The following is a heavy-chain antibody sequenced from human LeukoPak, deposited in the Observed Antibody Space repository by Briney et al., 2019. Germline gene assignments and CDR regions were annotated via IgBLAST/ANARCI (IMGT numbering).Heavy chain of an antibody. CDR3: ARQGTMVRGVIVHYFDY. CDR1: GGSISSYY. CDR2: IYYSGST. J-gene: IGHJ4*02. Sequence: SEPLSLTCTVSGGSISSYYWSWIRQPPGKGLEWIGYIYYSGSTNYNPSLKSRVTISVDTSKNQFSLKLSSVTAADTAVYYCARQGTMVRGVIVHYFDYWGQGTLVTVSS. V-gene: IGHV4-59*08. D-gene: IGHD3-10*01.